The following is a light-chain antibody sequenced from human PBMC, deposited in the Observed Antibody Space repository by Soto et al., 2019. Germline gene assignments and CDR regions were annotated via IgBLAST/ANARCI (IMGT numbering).Light chain of an antibody. J-gene: IGKJ5*01. CDR3: QQRNYWQVT. CDR1: QPISRI. Sequence: EIVMTQSPDNLSVSLGQGATLSCRASQPISRILAWYQQKPGQAPRLLIYDASNRATGIPARFSGSGSGTDFTLTISSLEPEDFAVYYCQQRNYWQVTFGQGTRLEI. V-gene: IGKV3D-11*01. CDR2: DAS.